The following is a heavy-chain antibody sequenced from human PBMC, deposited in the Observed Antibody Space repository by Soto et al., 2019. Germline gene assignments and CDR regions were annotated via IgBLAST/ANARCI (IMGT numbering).Heavy chain of an antibody. Sequence: QVQLVESGGGLVKPGGSLRLSCAASGFTFSDYYMSWIRQAPGKGLEWVSYISSSGSTIYYADSVKGRFTISRDNAKNSLYQQMNSLRAEDTAVYYCARQMLLAARPNWYFDLWGRGTLVTVSS. J-gene: IGHJ2*01. CDR2: ISSSGSTI. CDR3: ARQMLLAARPNWYFDL. V-gene: IGHV3-11*01. D-gene: IGHD6-6*01. CDR1: GFTFSDYY.